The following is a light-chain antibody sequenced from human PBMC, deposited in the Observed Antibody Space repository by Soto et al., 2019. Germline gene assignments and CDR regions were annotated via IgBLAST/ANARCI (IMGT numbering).Light chain of an antibody. J-gene: IGKJ4*01. CDR2: DAS. CDR3: QQRSNWPPSLT. CDR1: QSVSSY. Sequence: EIVLTQSPATLSLSPGERATLSCRASQSVSSYLAWYQQKPGQAPRLLIYDASNRATGIPARFRGSGSGTDFTLTLGSLGPEDFAVYYCQQRSNWPPSLTFGGGTKVEIK. V-gene: IGKV3-11*01.